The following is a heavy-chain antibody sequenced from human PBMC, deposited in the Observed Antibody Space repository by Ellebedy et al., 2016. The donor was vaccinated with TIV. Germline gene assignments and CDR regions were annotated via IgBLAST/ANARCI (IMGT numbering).Heavy chain of an antibody. J-gene: IGHJ2*01. CDR1: KFTVSYNY. CDR2: IYTDDST. V-gene: IGHV3-66*01. CDR3: ARASFYDVDLSGWYFDL. D-gene: IGHD3-10*02. Sequence: GGSLRLSCAASKFTVSYNYMNWVRQAPGKGPEWVSGIYTDDSTYYADSVKGRFSISRDNSKNTLYLQMNSLSTEATAVYFCARASFYDVDLSGWYFDLWGRGTLVTVSS.